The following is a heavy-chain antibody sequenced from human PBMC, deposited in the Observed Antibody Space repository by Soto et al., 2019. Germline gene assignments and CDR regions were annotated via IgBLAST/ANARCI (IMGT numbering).Heavy chain of an antibody. Sequence: QVQLVQSGAEVKKPGASVKVSCKASEYTFTSYDINWVRQATGHGLEWMGWMNPDSGNTVYAQKFQGRVTMTTNTSTSTAYMELSSLRSDDTAVYYCARGGWEAPLRPEYWGQGTLVTVSS. CDR1: EYTFTSYD. CDR3: ARGGWEAPLRPEY. J-gene: IGHJ4*02. D-gene: IGHD1-26*01. CDR2: MNPDSGNT. V-gene: IGHV1-8*02.